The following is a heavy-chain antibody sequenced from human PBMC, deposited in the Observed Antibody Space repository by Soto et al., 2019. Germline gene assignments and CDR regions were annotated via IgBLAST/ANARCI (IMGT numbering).Heavy chain of an antibody. Sequence: QVQLVQSGAEVKKPGASVKVSCKASGYTFTSYDINWVRQATGQGLEWMGWMNPNSGNTGYAQKFKRRVTMTRNTSISTAYMELSSLRSEDTAVDYCARERSSGWYVDYWGQGTLVTVSS. CDR1: GYTFTSYD. V-gene: IGHV1-8*01. CDR2: MNPNSGNT. D-gene: IGHD6-19*01. J-gene: IGHJ4*02. CDR3: ARERSSGWYVDY.